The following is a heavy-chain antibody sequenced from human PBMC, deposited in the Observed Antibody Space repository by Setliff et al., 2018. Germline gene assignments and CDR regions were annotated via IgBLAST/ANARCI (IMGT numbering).Heavy chain of an antibody. CDR3: VREGVDSRSSTDYRYYMDV. CDR2: INPSGGLT. Sequence: ASVKVSCKASGYTLTNYYMHWVRQAPGQGLEWMGIINPSGGLTRYAQKFQGRVTMTRDTSTSTVYMEVSSLRSEDTAVYYCVREGVDSRSSTDYRYYMDVWGKGTTVPVSS. D-gene: IGHD3-22*01. V-gene: IGHV1-46*01. J-gene: IGHJ6*03. CDR1: GYTLTNYY.